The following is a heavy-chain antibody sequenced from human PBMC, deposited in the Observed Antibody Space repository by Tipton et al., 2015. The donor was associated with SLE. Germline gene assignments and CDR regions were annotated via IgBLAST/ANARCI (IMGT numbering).Heavy chain of an antibody. CDR3: AKDPLTGTTGDDAFDI. CDR2: IRYDGSNK. Sequence: GSLRLSCAASGFTFSSYGMHWVRQAPGKGLEWVAFIRYDGSNKYYADSVKGRFTISRDNSKNTLYLQMNSLRAEDTAVYYCAKDPLTGTTGDDAFDIWGQGTMVTVSS. D-gene: IGHD1-7*01. CDR1: GFTFSSYG. V-gene: IGHV3-30*02. J-gene: IGHJ3*02.